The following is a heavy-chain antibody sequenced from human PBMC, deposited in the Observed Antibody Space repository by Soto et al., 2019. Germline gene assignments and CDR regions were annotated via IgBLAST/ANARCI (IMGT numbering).Heavy chain of an antibody. CDR1: GGTFSSYA. J-gene: IGHJ4*02. D-gene: IGHD4-17*01. CDR3: ASGGDYPNLNGFDY. CDR2: IIPIFGTA. Sequence: SVKVSCKASGGTFSSYAISWVRQAPGQGLEWMGGIIPIFGTANYAQKFQGRVTITADESTSTAYMELSSLRSGDTAVYYCASGGDYPNLNGFDYWGQGTLVTVSS. V-gene: IGHV1-69*13.